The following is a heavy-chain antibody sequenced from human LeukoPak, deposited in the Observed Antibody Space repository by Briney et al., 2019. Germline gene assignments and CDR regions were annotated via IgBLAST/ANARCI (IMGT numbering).Heavy chain of an antibody. CDR2: VNPSGGST. CDR1: GYTFTSYY. J-gene: IGHJ4*02. CDR3: ARDRDFWSGYYLNLGYSSSWYFDY. Sequence: GASVKVSCKASGYTFTSYYMHWVRRAPGQGLEWMGIVNPSGGSTSYAQKFQGRVTMTRDTSTSTVYMELSSLRSEDTAVYYCARDRDFWSGYYLNLGYSSSWYFDYWGQGTLVTVSS. V-gene: IGHV1-46*01. D-gene: IGHD3-3*01.